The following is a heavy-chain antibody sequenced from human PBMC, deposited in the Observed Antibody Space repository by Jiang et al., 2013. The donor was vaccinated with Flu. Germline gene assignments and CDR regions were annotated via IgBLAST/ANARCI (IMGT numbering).Heavy chain of an antibody. Sequence: IYPGDSDTRYSPSFQGQVTISADKSISTAYLQWSSLKASDTAMYYCARQPRGIAVAGDHDAFDIWGQGTMVTVSS. J-gene: IGHJ3*02. V-gene: IGHV5-51*01. D-gene: IGHD6-19*01. CDR3: ARQPRGIAVAGDHDAFDI. CDR2: IYPGDSDT.